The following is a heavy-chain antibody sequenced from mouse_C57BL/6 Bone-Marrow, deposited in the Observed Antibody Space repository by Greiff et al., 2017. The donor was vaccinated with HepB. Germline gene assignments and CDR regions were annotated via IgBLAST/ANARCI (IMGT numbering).Heavy chain of an antibody. CDR2: ISDGGSYT. Sequence: DVQLVESGGGLVKPGGSLKLSCAASGFTFSSYAMSWVRQTPEKRLEWVATISDGGSYTYYPDNVKGRFTISRDNTKNNLYLQMSHLKSEDTAMYYCARVLRDYDGYYYAIDYWGQGTSVTVSS. J-gene: IGHJ4*01. D-gene: IGHD2-4*01. V-gene: IGHV5-4*01. CDR3: ARVLRDYDGYYYAIDY. CDR1: GFTFSSYA.